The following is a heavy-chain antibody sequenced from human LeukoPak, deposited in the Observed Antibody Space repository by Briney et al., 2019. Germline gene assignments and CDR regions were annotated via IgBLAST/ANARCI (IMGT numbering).Heavy chain of an antibody. J-gene: IGHJ4*02. CDR1: GFTFSSNA. V-gene: IGHV3-23*01. D-gene: IGHD1-14*01. CDR2: LSDTGVST. Sequence: SGGSLRLSCAASGFTFSSNAMSWVRQAPGKGLEWVSTLSDTGVSTYYADSVKGRFTISRDNSKNTLYLQMNSLRAEDTAVYYCAHGTQALHRRIPDFDYWGQGTLVTVSS. CDR3: AHGTQALHRRIPDFDY.